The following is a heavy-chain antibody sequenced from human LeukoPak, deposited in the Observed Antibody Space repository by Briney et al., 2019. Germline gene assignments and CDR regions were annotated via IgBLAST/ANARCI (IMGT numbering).Heavy chain of an antibody. Sequence: SETLSLTCTVSGGSISSHYWTWIRQSPVKGLEWIGDISNSGSTSYNPSLKSRVTISIDTSKNQFSLKLSSVTATDTAVYYCGRDALVGYFSYYYMDVWGKGTTVTVSS. D-gene: IGHD2-15*01. J-gene: IGHJ6*03. CDR2: ISNSGST. CDR1: GGSISSHY. CDR3: GRDALVGYFSYYYMDV. V-gene: IGHV4-59*11.